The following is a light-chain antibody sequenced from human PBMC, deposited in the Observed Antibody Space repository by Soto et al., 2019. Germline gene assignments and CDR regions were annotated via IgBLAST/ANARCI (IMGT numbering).Light chain of an antibody. CDR3: CSYAGSSTFWV. Sequence: QSALAQPAYVSGSPGQSITISCSGTSSDVGSYNLVSWYQQHPGKAPKLMIYEGSKRPSGVSNRFSGSKSGNTASLTISGLQAEDEADYYCCSYAGSSTFWVFGGGTQLTVL. J-gene: IGLJ3*02. V-gene: IGLV2-23*01. CDR1: SSDVGSYNL. CDR2: EGS.